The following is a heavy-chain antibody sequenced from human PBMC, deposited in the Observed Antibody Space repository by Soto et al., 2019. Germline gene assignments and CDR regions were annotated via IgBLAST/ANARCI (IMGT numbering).Heavy chain of an antibody. CDR2: INPSGGST. V-gene: IGHV1-46*01. D-gene: IGHD3-9*01. J-gene: IGHJ6*02. CDR1: GYTFTSYY. Sequence: ASVKVSCKASGYTFTSYYMHWVRQAPGQGLEWMGIINPSGGSTSYAQKFQGRVTMTRDTSTSTVYMELSSLRSEDTAVYYCARERTVLRYFDWLPGSPTWYYGMDVWGQGTTVTVSS. CDR3: ARERTVLRYFDWLPGSPTWYYGMDV.